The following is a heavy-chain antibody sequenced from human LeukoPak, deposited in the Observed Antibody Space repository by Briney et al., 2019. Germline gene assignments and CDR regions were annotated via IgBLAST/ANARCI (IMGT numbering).Heavy chain of an antibody. J-gene: IGHJ4*02. CDR3: ARDGKPVYGSGRKFDY. V-gene: IGHV3-21*01. CDR2: ISSSSSYI. Sequence: GGSLRLSCAASGFTFSSYSMNWVRQAPGKGLEWVSSISSSSSYIYYADSVKGRFTISRDNAKNSLYLQMNSLRAEDTAVYYCARDGKPVYGSGRKFDYWGQGTLVTVSS. CDR1: GFTFSSYS. D-gene: IGHD3-10*01.